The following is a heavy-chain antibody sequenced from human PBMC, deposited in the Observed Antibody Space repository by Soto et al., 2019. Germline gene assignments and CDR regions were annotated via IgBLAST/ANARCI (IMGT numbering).Heavy chain of an antibody. V-gene: IGHV3-7*01. CDR2: MDQGGSEI. Sequence: PGGSLRLSCGASGFTFSSYWMSWVRQAPGKGLEWVANMDQGGSEINYVDSVKGRFTIPRDNAENSLYLQMTSLRAEDTAVYHCVRDRGYSTFDFWGQGTMVTVSS. J-gene: IGHJ3*01. CDR3: VRDRGYSTFDF. CDR1: GFTFSSYW. D-gene: IGHD2-2*01.